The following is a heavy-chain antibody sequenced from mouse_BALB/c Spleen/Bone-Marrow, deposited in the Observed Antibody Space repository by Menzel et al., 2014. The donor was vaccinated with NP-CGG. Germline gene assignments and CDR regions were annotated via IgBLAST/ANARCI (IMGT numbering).Heavy chain of an antibody. CDR1: GFNIKDTY. V-gene: IGHV14-3*02. Sequence: VQLKQSGAELVKPGASVKLSCTASGFNIKDTYMHWVKQRPEQGLEWIGRIDPANGNTKYDPKFQGKATITADTSSITAYLQLSSLTSEDTAVYYCARYYYGSSLFDYWGQGTTLTVSS. CDR2: IDPANGNT. CDR3: ARYYYGSSLFDY. D-gene: IGHD1-1*01. J-gene: IGHJ2*01.